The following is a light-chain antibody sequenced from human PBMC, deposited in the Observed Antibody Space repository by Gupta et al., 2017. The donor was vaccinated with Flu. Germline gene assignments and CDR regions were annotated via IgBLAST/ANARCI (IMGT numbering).Light chain of an antibody. Sequence: SYELTQPPSVSVSPGQTARITCSGDALAKQYAYWYQQKPGQAPVLVIYRDNERPSGIPERYSGSSSGTTVTLTISGVQAEDEADYYCQSADSGTFIFGGGTKLTVL. J-gene: IGLJ2*01. V-gene: IGLV3-25*03. CDR3: QSADSGTFI. CDR1: ALAKQY. CDR2: RDN.